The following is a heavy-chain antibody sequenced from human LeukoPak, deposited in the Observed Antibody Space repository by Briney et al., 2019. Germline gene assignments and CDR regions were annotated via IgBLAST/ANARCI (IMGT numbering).Heavy chain of an antibody. CDR2: IWYDGSNK. Sequence: PGGSLRLSCAASGFTFSSYGMHWVRQAPGKGLEWVAVIWYDGSNKYYADSVKGRFTISRDNSKNTLYLQMNSLRAEDTAVYYCARDSTQRVGGYDLYYYYGMDVWGQGTTVTVSS. CDR1: GFTFSSYG. V-gene: IGHV3-33*01. J-gene: IGHJ6*02. D-gene: IGHD5-12*01. CDR3: ARDSTQRVGGYDLYYYYGMDV.